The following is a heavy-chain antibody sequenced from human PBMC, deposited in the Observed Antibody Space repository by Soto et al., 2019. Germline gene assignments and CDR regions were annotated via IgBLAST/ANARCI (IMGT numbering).Heavy chain of an antibody. CDR2: ISHTGDT. D-gene: IGHD1-26*01. V-gene: IGHV4-61*01. CDR3: ARIVVGVTVDL. Sequence: TSETLSLTCTVSDASVWSDSYFWTWIRQPPGKGLEWIAYISHTGDTNYNPSLKSRVTISIDTSRNQFSLTVTSVTAADTAVYFCARIVVGVTVDLWGQGSLVTGSS. J-gene: IGHJ4*02. CDR1: DASVWSDSYF.